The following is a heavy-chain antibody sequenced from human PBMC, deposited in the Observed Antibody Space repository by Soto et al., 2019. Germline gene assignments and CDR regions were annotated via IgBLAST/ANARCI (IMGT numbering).Heavy chain of an antibody. J-gene: IGHJ4*02. CDR1: GYTFTSYG. CDR3: ARDLGGGDWVTIDY. D-gene: IGHD2-21*02. V-gene: IGHV1-18*01. CDR2: ISAYNGNT. Sequence: ASVKVSCKASGYTFTSYGISWVRQALGQGLEWMGWISAYNGNTNYAQKLQGRVTMTTDTSTSTAYMELRSLRSDDTAVYYCARDLGGGDWVTIDYWGQGTLVTVSS.